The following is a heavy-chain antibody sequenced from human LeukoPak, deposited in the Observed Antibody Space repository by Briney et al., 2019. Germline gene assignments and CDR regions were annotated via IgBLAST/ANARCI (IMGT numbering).Heavy chain of an antibody. CDR3: ARERPEIHS. CDR2: ISSSGSTI. Sequence: GGSLTLACAASGFTFSSYEMNWVRQAPGKGLEWVSYISSSGSTINYADSVKGRFTISRDNAKNSLYLQMNSLRAEDTAVYYCARERPEIHSWGKGTLVSVSS. J-gene: IGHJ4*02. CDR1: GFTFSSYE. V-gene: IGHV3-48*03.